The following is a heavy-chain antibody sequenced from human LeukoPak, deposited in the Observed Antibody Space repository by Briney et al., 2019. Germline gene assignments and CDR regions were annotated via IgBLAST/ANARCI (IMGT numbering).Heavy chain of an antibody. J-gene: IGHJ4*02. V-gene: IGHV3-33*01. CDR2: IWYDGSNK. CDR1: GFTFTNYG. D-gene: IGHD6-19*01. CDR3: ARDHSSGWYSDYFDY. Sequence: GRSLRLSCVASGFTFTNYGMHWVRQAPGKGLEWVAVIWYDGSNKYYADSVKGRFTISRDNSKNTLYLQMNSLRAEDTAVYYCARDHSSGWYSDYFDYWGQGTLVTVSS.